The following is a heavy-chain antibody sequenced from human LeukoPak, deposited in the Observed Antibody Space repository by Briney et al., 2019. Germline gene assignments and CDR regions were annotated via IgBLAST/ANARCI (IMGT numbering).Heavy chain of an antibody. CDR1: GYTFTGYY. Sequence: GASVKVSCKASGYTFTGYYMHWVRQAPGQGLEWMGWINPNSGGTNYAQKFQGRVTMTRDKSISTAYMELSRLRSDDTAVYYCARDMGGGSCQDYWGQGTLVTVSS. V-gene: IGHV1-2*02. CDR2: INPNSGGT. CDR3: ARDMGGGSCQDY. D-gene: IGHD2-15*01. J-gene: IGHJ4*02.